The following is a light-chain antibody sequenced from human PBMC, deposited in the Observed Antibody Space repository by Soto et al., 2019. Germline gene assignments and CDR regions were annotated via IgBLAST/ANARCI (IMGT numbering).Light chain of an antibody. CDR2: GAS. CDR3: QQYDIWPRT. Sequence: EIVMTQSPGTLSLSPGETATLSCRASQSVSSNYVAWFHQKPGQAPRLLIYGASSRATGVPDRFSASGSGTEFTLTISSLQSEDFAVYYCQQYDIWPRTFGQGTKVDIK. J-gene: IGKJ1*01. V-gene: IGKV3-20*01. CDR1: QSVSSNY.